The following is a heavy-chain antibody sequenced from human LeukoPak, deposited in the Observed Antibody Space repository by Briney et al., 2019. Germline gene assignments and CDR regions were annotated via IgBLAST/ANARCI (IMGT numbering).Heavy chain of an antibody. V-gene: IGHV4-59*08. CDR1: GGSISSYY. D-gene: IGHD3-16*01. Sequence: SETLSLTCTVSGGSISSYYWSWIRQPPGKGLEWIGYIYYSGSTNYNPSLKSRVTLSVDTSRNQFSLKLSSVTAADTAVYYCARSGLGPFDYWGQGTLVTVSS. CDR2: IYYSGST. CDR3: ARSGLGPFDY. J-gene: IGHJ4*02.